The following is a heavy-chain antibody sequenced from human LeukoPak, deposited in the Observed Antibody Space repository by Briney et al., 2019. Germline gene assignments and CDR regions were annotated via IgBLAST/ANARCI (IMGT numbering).Heavy chain of an antibody. Sequence: SLRLSCAASGFTFSSYWMSWVRQAPGKGLEWVASINHNGNVNYYVDSVKGRFTISRDNAKNSLYLQMSNLRAEDTAVYFCARGGGLDVWGQGATVTVSS. CDR2: INHNGNVN. CDR3: ARGGGLDV. V-gene: IGHV3-7*03. J-gene: IGHJ6*02. D-gene: IGHD3-16*01. CDR1: GFTFSSYW.